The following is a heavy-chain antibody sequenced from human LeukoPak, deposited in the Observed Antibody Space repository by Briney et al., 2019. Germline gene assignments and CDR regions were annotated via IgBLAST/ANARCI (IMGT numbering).Heavy chain of an antibody. CDR2: ISIDGSYT. Sequence: GGSLRLSCAASGFGFSDYWMHWVRQVPGRGPVWVSHISIDGSYTNYADSVKGRFTISRDNAKNTLYLEMNSLRAEDTAVYFCLFGSGSYYTAFHYWGQGTLVTVSS. CDR3: LFGSGSYYTAFHY. CDR1: GFGFSDYW. J-gene: IGHJ4*02. D-gene: IGHD3-10*01. V-gene: IGHV3-74*01.